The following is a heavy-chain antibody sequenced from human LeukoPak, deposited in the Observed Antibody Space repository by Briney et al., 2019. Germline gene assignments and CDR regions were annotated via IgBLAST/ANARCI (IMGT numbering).Heavy chain of an antibody. CDR2: ISSSSSYI. CDR1: GFTFSSYS. J-gene: IGHJ3*02. D-gene: IGHD3-22*01. Sequence: PGGSLRLSCAASGFTFSSYSMNWVRQAPGKGLEWVSSISSSSSYIYYADSVKGRFTISRDNAKNSLYLQMNSLRAEDTAVYYCARDSSGTTNAFDIWGQGTMVTVSS. V-gene: IGHV3-21*01. CDR3: ARDSSGTTNAFDI.